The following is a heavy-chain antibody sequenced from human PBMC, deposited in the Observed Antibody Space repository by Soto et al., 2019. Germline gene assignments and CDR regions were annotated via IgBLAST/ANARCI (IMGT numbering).Heavy chain of an antibody. CDR2: ISYSGST. D-gene: IGHD3-9*01. J-gene: IGHJ4*02. V-gene: IGHV4-59*08. CDR3: ARFDDNGPLFFAS. Sequence: QVQLQESGPGLVRPSETLSLTCTVSGGPIRSHFWSWIRQSPGKGPEWIGYISYSGSTAYKPSLKSRATISIDTSKSQFSLRLSSVTAADTAVYYCARFDDNGPLFFASWGQGTLVTVSS. CDR1: GGPIRSHF.